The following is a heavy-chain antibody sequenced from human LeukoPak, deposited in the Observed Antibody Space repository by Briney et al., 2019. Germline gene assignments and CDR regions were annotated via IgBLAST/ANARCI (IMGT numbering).Heavy chain of an antibody. D-gene: IGHD5-12*01. V-gene: IGHV3-23*01. CDR3: ARAARGYHY. J-gene: IGHJ4*02. CDR2: IIGSGDIT. Sequence: PGGSLRLSXAVSGFTFSNYVMSWVGQAPGKGLEWVSGIIGSGDITYYADSVKGRFTISRDNSKNTLYLQMSTLRADDTGVYYCARAARGYHYWGQGTLVTVSS. CDR1: GFTFSNYV.